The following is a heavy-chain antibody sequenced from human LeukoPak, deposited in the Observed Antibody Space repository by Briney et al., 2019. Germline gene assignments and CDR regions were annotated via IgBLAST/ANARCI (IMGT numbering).Heavy chain of an antibody. J-gene: IGHJ4*02. CDR2: MNPNSGNT. D-gene: IGHD2-15*01. V-gene: IGHV1-8*01. CDR3: ARGLRMVAAANGY. CDR1: GYTFTSYD. Sequence: GASVKVSCKASGYTFTSYDINWVRQATGQGLEGMGWMNPNSGNTGYAQKFQGRGTMTRNTSISTAYMELSSLRSEDTAVYYCARGLRMVAAANGYWGQGTLVTVSS.